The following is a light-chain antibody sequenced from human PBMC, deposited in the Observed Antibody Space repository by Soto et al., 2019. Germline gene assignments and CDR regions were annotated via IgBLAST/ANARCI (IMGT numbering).Light chain of an antibody. J-gene: IGKJ1*01. CDR3: QQYDHSPRT. Sequence: EIVLTQSPATLSLSPGERATLSCRASQSVSNYLAWYQQKPGQAPRLLISGVSSRAAGVPDRFSGSGSGTDSTLTISRLEPQDSAVYFCQQYDHSPRTFGQGTKVDIK. CDR1: QSVSNY. CDR2: GVS. V-gene: IGKV3-20*01.